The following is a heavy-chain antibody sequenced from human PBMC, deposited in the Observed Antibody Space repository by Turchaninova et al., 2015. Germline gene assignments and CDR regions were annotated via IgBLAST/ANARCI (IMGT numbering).Heavy chain of an antibody. D-gene: IGHD1-26*01. Sequence: EVQLVESGGGLVQPGGSLRLSCAASGFTLGDHYMDWVRQAPGKGLEWVARIRNKAHTHITEHDASVKGRFSISRDDSKNSLHLQMNSLKTEDTSVYYCARAQHSGSDFDVWGKGTMVTVS. J-gene: IGHJ3*01. CDR3: ARAQHSGSDFDV. CDR2: IRNKAHTHIT. CDR1: GFTLGDHY. V-gene: IGHV3-72*01.